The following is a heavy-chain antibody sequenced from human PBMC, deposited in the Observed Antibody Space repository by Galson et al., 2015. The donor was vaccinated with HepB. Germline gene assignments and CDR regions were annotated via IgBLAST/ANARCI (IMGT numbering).Heavy chain of an antibody. CDR2: IKQDGSEK. J-gene: IGHJ4*02. D-gene: IGHD1-26*01. CDR1: GFTFSNYW. V-gene: IGHV3-7*01. CDR3: ARKRGSGSLDY. Sequence: SLRLSCAASGFTFSNYWMSWVRQAPGKGLEWVTNIKQDGSEKYYMDSVKGRSTISRDNAKNSLYLQMNSLRAEDTAVYYCARKRGSGSLDYWGQGTLVTVSS.